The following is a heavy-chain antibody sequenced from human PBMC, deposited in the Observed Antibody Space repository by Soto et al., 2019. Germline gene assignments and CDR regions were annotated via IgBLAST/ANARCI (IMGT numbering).Heavy chain of an antibody. Sequence: PGGSLRLSCAASGFTFSSYAMSWVRQAPGKGLEWVSAISGSGGSTYYADSVKGRFTISRDNSKNTLYLQMNSLRAEDTAVYYCAKGLYYYDSNYYFDYWGQGTLVTVSS. D-gene: IGHD3-22*01. CDR2: ISGSGGST. CDR3: AKGLYYYDSNYYFDY. J-gene: IGHJ4*02. V-gene: IGHV3-23*01. CDR1: GFTFSSYA.